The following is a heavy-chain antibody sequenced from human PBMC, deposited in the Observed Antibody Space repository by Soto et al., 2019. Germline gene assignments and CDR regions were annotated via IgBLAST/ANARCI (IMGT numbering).Heavy chain of an antibody. CDR3: AVVARYCYYGMDV. V-gene: IGHV4-31*03. D-gene: IGHD2-15*01. J-gene: IGHJ6*02. Sequence: SETLSLTCTVSGGSIGSGGYYWSWIRQHPGKGLEWIGYIYYSGSTYYNPSLKSRVTISVDTSKNQFSLKLSSVTAADTAVYYCAVVARYCYYGMDVWGQGTTVTVSS. CDR1: GGSIGSGGYY. CDR2: IYYSGST.